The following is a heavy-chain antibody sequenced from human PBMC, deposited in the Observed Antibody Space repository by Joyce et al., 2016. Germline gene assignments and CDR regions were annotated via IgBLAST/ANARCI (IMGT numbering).Heavy chain of an antibody. D-gene: IGHD4-17*01. CDR1: GFTVSSSY. CDR2: IYRGGTT. J-gene: IGHJ5*02. V-gene: IGHV3-53*01. Sequence: EVQLVESGGGLIQPGGSLRLSCAASGFTVSSSYMTWVRQAPGKGLEWVSVIYRGGTTYYTDSVKGRFAVSTDNSRDNSKNTLYLQMNNLGIEDTAVYYCAREKYYGDYEHNFFDPWGQGTLVTVSS. CDR3: AREKYYGDYEHNFFDP.